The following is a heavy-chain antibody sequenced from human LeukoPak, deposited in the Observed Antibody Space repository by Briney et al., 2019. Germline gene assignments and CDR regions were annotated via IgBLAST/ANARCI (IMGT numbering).Heavy chain of an antibody. V-gene: IGHV3-53*01. CDR2: IYSADST. D-gene: IGHD6-6*01. CDR3: ASGFSSSPYFDY. J-gene: IGHJ4*02. CDR1: GFTVSSNY. Sequence: PGGSLRLSCAASGFTVSSNYMSWVRQAPGKGLELVSVIYSADSTYYADSVKGRFTISRDNSKNTLYLQMNSLRAEDTAVYYCASGFSSSPYFDYWGQGTLVTVSS.